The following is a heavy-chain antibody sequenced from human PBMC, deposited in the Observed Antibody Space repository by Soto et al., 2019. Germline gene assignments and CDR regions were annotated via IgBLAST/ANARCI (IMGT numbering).Heavy chain of an antibody. Sequence: QVQLVESGGGVVQPGRSLRLSCAASGFTFSSYGMHWVRQAPGKGLEWVAVISYDGSNKYYADSVKGRFTISRDNSKNMLYLQMNSLRAEDTAVYYCAKEMVRGVNYGMDVWGQGTTVTVSS. CDR3: AKEMVRGVNYGMDV. CDR1: GFTFSSYG. J-gene: IGHJ6*02. D-gene: IGHD3-10*01. V-gene: IGHV3-30*18. CDR2: ISYDGSNK.